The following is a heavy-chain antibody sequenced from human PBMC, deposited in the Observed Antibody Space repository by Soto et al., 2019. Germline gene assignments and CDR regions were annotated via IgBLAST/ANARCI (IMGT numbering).Heavy chain of an antibody. J-gene: IGHJ4*02. CDR3: AKSGGEYYFDY. CDR2: IFWGGGTA. CDR1: GFTFDDYS. V-gene: IGHV3-43*01. D-gene: IGHD2-21*01. Sequence: PGGSLRLSCAASGFTFDDYSMHWVRQTPGKGLEWISLIFWGGGTAYYADSVKGRFTTSRDNSKNTLYLQMNSLRSDDTALYYCAKSGGEYYFDYWGQGTLVTVSS.